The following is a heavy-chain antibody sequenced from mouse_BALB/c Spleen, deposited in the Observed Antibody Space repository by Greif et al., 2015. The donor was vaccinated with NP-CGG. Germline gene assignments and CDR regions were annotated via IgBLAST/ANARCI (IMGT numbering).Heavy chain of an antibody. CDR2: IDPSDSYT. V-gene: IGHV1-69*02. CDR1: GYTFTSYW. Sequence: QVQLKESGAELVKPGASVKLSCKASGYTFTSYWMHWVKQRPGQGLEWIGEIDPSDSYTNYNQKFKGKATLTVDKSSSTAYMQLSSLTSEDSAVYYCAIHAMDYGGQGTSVTVSS. J-gene: IGHJ4*01. CDR3: AIHAMDY.